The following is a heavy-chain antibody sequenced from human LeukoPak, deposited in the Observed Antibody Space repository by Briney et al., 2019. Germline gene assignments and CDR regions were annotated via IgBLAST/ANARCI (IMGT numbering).Heavy chain of an antibody. Sequence: GGSLRLSCAASGFALSSHWMTWVRQVPGRGPEWVANVNRDGSETYYLDSVKGRFTISKDNAKNSLCLQMNSLRAEDTALYHCARNNGMDVWGQGTTVIVSS. CDR1: GFALSSHW. CDR3: ARNNGMDV. CDR2: VNRDGSET. J-gene: IGHJ6*02. V-gene: IGHV3-7*03.